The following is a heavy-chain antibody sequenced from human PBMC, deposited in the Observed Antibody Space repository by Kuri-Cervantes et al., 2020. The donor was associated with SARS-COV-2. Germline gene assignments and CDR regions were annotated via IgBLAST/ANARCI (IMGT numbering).Heavy chain of an antibody. Sequence: GGSLRLSCAASGFTFSSYAMTWVRQAPGKGLEWVSSLSVSGGNTYYADSVKGRFTISRDNSGNTLYLQMNSLSAEDTAVYYCAKDLAVAGSEDDSWGQGTLVTVSS. CDR1: GFTFSSYA. J-gene: IGHJ4*02. D-gene: IGHD6-19*01. V-gene: IGHV3-23*01. CDR2: LSVSGGNT. CDR3: AKDLAVAGSEDDS.